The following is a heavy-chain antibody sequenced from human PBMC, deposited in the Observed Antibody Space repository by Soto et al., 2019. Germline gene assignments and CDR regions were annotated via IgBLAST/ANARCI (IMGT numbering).Heavy chain of an antibody. D-gene: IGHD2-2*03. CDR3: ARAPGYCSSTSCRPTYGMDV. Sequence: PGESLKISCKASGYSFTSYWIGWVRPMPGKGLEWMGIIYPGASDTRYSPSFQGQVTISADKSISTAYLQWSSLKASDTAMYYCARAPGYCSSTSCRPTYGMDVWGQGTTVTVSS. V-gene: IGHV5-51*01. CDR1: GYSFTSYW. J-gene: IGHJ6*02. CDR2: IYPGASDT.